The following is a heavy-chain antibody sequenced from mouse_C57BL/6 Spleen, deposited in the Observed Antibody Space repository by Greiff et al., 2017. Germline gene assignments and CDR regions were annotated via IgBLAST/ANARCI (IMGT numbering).Heavy chain of an antibody. J-gene: IGHJ3*01. V-gene: IGHV1-52*01. CDR1: GYTFTSYW. Sequence: QVQLKESGAELVRPGSSVKLSCKASGYTFTSYWMHWVKQRPIQGLEWIGNIDPSDSETHYNQKFKDKATLTVDKSSSTAYMQLSSLTSEDSAVYYCARERFAYWGQGTLVTVSA. CDR3: ARERFAY. CDR2: IDPSDSET.